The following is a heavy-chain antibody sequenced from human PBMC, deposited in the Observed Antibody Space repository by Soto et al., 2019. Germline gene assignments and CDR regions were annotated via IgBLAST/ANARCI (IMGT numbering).Heavy chain of an antibody. D-gene: IGHD1-7*01. V-gene: IGHV3-23*01. CDR1: GFTFSSYA. CDR2: ISGSGGST. Sequence: EVQLLESGGGLVQPGGSLRLSCAASGFTFSSYAMSWVRQAPGKGLEWVSAISGSGGSTYYADSVKGRFTISRDNSKNTLYLQMNSLRAEDTAVYDCAKGTYNWNFAPPHACDIWGQGTMVTVSS. CDR3: AKGTYNWNFAPPHACDI. J-gene: IGHJ3*02.